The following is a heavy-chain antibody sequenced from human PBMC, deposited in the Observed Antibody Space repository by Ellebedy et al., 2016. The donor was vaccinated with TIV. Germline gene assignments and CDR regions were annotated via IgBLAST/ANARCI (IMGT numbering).Heavy chain of an antibody. D-gene: IGHD2-15*01. J-gene: IGHJ4*02. CDR2: VSFDGTDK. Sequence: GESLKISCAASGFTFSNYALHWVRQAPGKGLEWVASVSFDGTDKYYADSVKGRFPISRDNSKNLLCLQMTSLRGEDTAVYHCARARGGCSGDGCYSDFDFWGQGTLVTVSS. V-gene: IGHV3-30*01. CDR1: GFTFSNYA. CDR3: ARARGGCSGDGCYSDFDF.